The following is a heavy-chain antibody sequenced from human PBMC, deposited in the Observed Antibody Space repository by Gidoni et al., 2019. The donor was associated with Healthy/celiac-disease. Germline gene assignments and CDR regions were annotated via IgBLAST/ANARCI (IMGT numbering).Heavy chain of an antibody. CDR2: ISWNSGSI. V-gene: IGHV3-9*01. D-gene: IGHD6-13*01. CDR1: GFPFDDYA. J-gene: IGHJ4*02. Sequence: EVQLVESGGGLVQPGRSLRLSYAASGFPFDDYAMQWVRQAPGKGLEWVSGISWNSGSIGYADSVKGRFTISRDNAKNSRYLQMNSLRAEDTALYYCAKDRASSWYFDYWGQGTLVTVSS. CDR3: AKDRASSWYFDY.